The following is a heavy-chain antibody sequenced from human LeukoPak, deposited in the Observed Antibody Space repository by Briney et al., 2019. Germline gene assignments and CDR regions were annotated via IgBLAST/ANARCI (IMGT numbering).Heavy chain of an antibody. D-gene: IGHD6-13*01. Sequence: GGSLRLSCAASGFTFSNAWMRWVRQAPGKGLEWVGRIKTKTDGGTTDYAAPVKGRFTISRDDSKNTLYLQMNSLKTEDTAVYYCSTDPHNIAATGRVDYWGQGTLVTVSS. CDR1: GFTFSNAW. CDR3: STDPHNIAATGRVDY. CDR2: IKTKTDGGTT. V-gene: IGHV3-15*01. J-gene: IGHJ4*02.